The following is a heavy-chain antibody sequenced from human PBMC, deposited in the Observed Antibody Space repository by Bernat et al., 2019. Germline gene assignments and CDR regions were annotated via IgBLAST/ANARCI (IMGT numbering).Heavy chain of an antibody. D-gene: IGHD1-1*01. CDR3: AREGTTGTIVGTDAFDI. Sequence: QLQLQESGPGLVKPSETLSLTCTVSGGSISSSSYYWGWIRQPPGKGLEWIGSIYYSGSTYYNPSLKSRVTISVDTSKNQFSLKLSSVTAADTAVYYCAREGTTGTIVGTDAFDIWGQGTMVTVSS. J-gene: IGHJ3*02. CDR2: IYYSGST. V-gene: IGHV4-39*07. CDR1: GGSISSSSYY.